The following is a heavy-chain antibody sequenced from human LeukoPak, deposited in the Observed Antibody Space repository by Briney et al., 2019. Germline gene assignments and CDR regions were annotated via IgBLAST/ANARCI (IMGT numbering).Heavy chain of an antibody. J-gene: IGHJ4*02. Sequence: GGSLRLSCAASGFTFSGSAMHWVRQAAGKGLEWVGRIRSKPHSYATAYAASVKGRFTISRDDSKNMAYLQMNSLKTEDTAVYYCAKTPRGSSSSTHSLDYWGQGTLVTVSS. CDR2: IRSKPHSYAT. CDR1: GFTFSGSA. V-gene: IGHV3-73*01. D-gene: IGHD6-6*01. CDR3: AKTPRGSSSSTHSLDY.